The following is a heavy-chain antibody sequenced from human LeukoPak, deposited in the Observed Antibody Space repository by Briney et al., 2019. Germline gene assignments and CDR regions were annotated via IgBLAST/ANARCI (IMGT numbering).Heavy chain of an antibody. V-gene: IGHV7-4-1*02. CDR1: GYSFTSHA. D-gene: IGHD1-14*01. CDR2: INTNTGNP. Sequence: GASVKVSCKASGYSFTSHAIKWVRQAPGQGLEWMGWINTNTGNPTYAQGLTGRFVFSLDTSVSTAFLQISSLKAEDTAMYYCAREMVGNARLLPAFWGQGTLVTVSS. CDR3: AREMVGNARLLPAF. J-gene: IGHJ4*02.